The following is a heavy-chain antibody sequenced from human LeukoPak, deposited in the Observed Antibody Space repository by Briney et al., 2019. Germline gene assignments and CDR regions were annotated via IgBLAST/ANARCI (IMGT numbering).Heavy chain of an antibody. J-gene: IGHJ5*02. CDR1: GGSISSGSYY. V-gene: IGHV4-61*02. CDR3: ARAEVFYPGFDP. D-gene: IGHD2/OR15-2a*01. Sequence: SETLSLTCTVSGGSISSGSYYWSWIRQPAGKGLEWIRRIYTSGSTNYNPSLKSRVSISVDTSKNQFSLKLSSVTAAGTAVYYCARAEVFYPGFDPWGQGTLVTVSS. CDR2: IYTSGST.